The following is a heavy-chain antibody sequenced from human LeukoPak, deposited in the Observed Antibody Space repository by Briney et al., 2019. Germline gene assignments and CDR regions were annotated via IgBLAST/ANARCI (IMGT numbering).Heavy chain of an antibody. J-gene: IGHJ4*02. V-gene: IGHV3-21*01. Sequence: KPGGSLRHSCAASGFTFSSYSMNWVRQAPGKGLEWVSSISSSSSYIYYADSVKGRFTISRDNAKNSLYLQMNSLRAEDTAVYYCARARITMVRGVGFFDYWGQGTLVTVSS. D-gene: IGHD3-10*01. CDR1: GFTFSSYS. CDR2: ISSSSSYI. CDR3: ARARITMVRGVGFFDY.